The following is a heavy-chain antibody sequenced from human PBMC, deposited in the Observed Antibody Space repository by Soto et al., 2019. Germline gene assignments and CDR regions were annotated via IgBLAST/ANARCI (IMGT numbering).Heavy chain of an antibody. J-gene: IGHJ5*02. D-gene: IGHD5-12*01. Sequence: GGSLRLSCAASGFTFSSYGMHWVRQDQGKGLEWVAVISYDGSNKYSADSVKGRFTISRDNSKNTLYLQMNSLRAEDTAVYYCAKYHREGDGYNFYWFDPWGQGTLVTVSS. CDR1: GFTFSSYG. CDR2: ISYDGSNK. V-gene: IGHV3-30*18. CDR3: AKYHREGDGYNFYWFDP.